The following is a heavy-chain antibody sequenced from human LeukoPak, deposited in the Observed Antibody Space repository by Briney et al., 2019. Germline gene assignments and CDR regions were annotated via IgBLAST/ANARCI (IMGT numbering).Heavy chain of an antibody. CDR2: SYTSGST. Sequence: SETLSLTCTASGGSISSGSYYWSWIRQPAGKGLEWIVRSYTSGSTNYNPALKSRVTISVDTSKNQFSLKLSPVTAADTAVYYCARDPIRPYYYDSSGYGAFDIWGQGTMVTVSS. V-gene: IGHV4-61*02. J-gene: IGHJ3*02. D-gene: IGHD3-22*01. CDR1: GGSISSGSYY. CDR3: ARDPIRPYYYDSSGYGAFDI.